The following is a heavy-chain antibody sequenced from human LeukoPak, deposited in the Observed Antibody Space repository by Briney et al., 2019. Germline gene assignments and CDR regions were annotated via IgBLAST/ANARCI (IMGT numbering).Heavy chain of an antibody. CDR3: ARDLIEDGWELEPNWFDP. V-gene: IGHV1-18*01. Sequence: GASVKVSCKASGYTFTSYGISWVRQAPGQGLEWMGWISAYNGNTNYAQKLQGRVTMTTDTSTSTAYMELRSLRSDDTAVYYCARDLIEDGWELEPNWFDPWGQGTLVTVSS. CDR2: ISAYNGNT. J-gene: IGHJ5*02. CDR1: GYTFTSYG. D-gene: IGHD1-26*01.